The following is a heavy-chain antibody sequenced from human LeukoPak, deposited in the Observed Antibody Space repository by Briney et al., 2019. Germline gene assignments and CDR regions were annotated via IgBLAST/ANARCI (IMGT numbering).Heavy chain of an antibody. CDR2: IYPGDSDT. D-gene: IGHD4-23*01. J-gene: IGHJ3*02. Sequence: GESLKISCKGSGYSFTSYWIGWVRQTPGKGLEWMGIIYPGDSDTRYSPSFQGQVTISADKSISTAYLQWSSLKASDTAMYYCARQASRFDYGGNWDAFDIWGQGTMVTVSS. V-gene: IGHV5-51*01. CDR3: ARQASRFDYGGNWDAFDI. CDR1: GYSFTSYW.